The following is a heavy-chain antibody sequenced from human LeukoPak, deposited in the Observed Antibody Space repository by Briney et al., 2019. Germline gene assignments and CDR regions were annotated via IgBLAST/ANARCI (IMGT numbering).Heavy chain of an antibody. Sequence: SETLSLTCAVYGGSFSGYYWSWIRQPPGKGLEWIGEINHSGSTNYNPSLKSRVTISVDKSRNQFSLNLTSVTAADTAVYFCARDLGDYHYFDYWGQGTLVAVSS. J-gene: IGHJ4*02. CDR1: GGSFSGYY. V-gene: IGHV4-34*01. CDR2: INHSGST. CDR3: ARDLGDYHYFDY. D-gene: IGHD4-17*01.